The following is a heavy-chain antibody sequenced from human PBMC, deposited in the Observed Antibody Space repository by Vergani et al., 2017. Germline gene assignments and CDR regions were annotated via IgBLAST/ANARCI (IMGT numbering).Heavy chain of an antibody. D-gene: IGHD5-18*01. CDR1: GGTFSSYA. CDR2: FDPEDGET. V-gene: IGHV1-24*01. CDR3: ATNRRGYSYGAYYYYYMDV. Sequence: QVQLVQSGAEVKKPGSSVKVSCKASGGTFSSYAISWVRQAPGQGLEWMGGFDPEDGETIYAQKFQGRVTMTEDTSTDTAYMELSSLRSEDTAVYYCATNRRGYSYGAYYYYYMDVWGKGTTVTVSS. J-gene: IGHJ6*03.